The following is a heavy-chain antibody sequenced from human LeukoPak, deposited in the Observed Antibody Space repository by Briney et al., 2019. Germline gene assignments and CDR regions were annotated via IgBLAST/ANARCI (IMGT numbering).Heavy chain of an antibody. J-gene: IGHJ4*02. Sequence: PSETLSLTCTVSGGSVSSYYWSWIRQPPGKGLEWIGNIYSSGSTNYNPSLKSRVTISIDTSKKQFSLNLSSVTAADTAVYYCAREGGPYRPLDYSGQGTLVTVAS. CDR2: IYSSGST. V-gene: IGHV4-4*08. CDR1: GGSVSSYY. CDR3: AREGGPYRPLDY.